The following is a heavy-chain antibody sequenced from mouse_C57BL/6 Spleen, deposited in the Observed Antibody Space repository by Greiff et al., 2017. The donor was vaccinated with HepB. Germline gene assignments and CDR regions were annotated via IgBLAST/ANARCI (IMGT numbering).Heavy chain of an antibody. CDR1: GYSFTDYN. V-gene: IGHV1-39*01. Sequence: EVQLKQSGPELVKPGASVKISCKASGYSFTDYNMNWVKQSNGKSLEWIGVINPNYGTTSYNQKFKGKATLTVDQSSSTAYMQLNSLTSEDSAVYYCARNDYYGSSYQAWFAYWGQGTLVTVSA. D-gene: IGHD1-1*01. CDR2: INPNYGTT. J-gene: IGHJ3*01. CDR3: ARNDYYGSSYQAWFAY.